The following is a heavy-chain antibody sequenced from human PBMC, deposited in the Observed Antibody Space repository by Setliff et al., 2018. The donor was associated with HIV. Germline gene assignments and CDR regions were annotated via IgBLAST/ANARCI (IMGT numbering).Heavy chain of an antibody. D-gene: IGHD1-26*01. CDR3: ARDLTPRLGATPFDY. V-gene: IGHV3-30*01. Sequence: PGGSLRLSCVASGFSFSNFAMHWVRQALGKGLEWVSVISYDGSKKQYADSVKGRFTVSRDNSKNTLYLQVNSLRPEDTAVYYCARDLTPRLGATPFDYWGQGTLVTVSS. CDR2: ISYDGSKK. CDR1: GFSFSNFA. J-gene: IGHJ4*02.